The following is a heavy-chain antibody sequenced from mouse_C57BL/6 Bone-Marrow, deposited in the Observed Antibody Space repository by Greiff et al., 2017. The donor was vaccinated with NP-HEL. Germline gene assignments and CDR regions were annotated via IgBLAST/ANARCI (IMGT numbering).Heavy chain of an antibody. CDR2: IDPANGNT. V-gene: IGHV14-3*01. D-gene: IGHD1-1*01. CDR3: ARRITTVVALYYYAMDY. Sequence: VQLKESVAELVRPGASVKLSCTASGFNIKNTYMHWVKQRPEQGLEWIGRIDPANGNTKYAPKFQGKATITADTSSNTAYLQLSSLTSEDTAIYYCARRITTVVALYYYAMDYWGQGTSVTVSS. CDR1: GFNIKNTY. J-gene: IGHJ4*01.